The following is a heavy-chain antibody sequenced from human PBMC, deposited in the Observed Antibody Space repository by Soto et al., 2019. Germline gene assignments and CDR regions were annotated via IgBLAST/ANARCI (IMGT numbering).Heavy chain of an antibody. J-gene: IGHJ5*02. V-gene: IGHV4-31*03. CDR2: ISSSGST. CDR3: ARSGVTGIVIPSHWFAP. D-gene: IGHD2-21*02. Sequence: SETLSLTCTVSGDSIGGVGYWSWIRQFPGRGLERIGCISSSGSTYYNPALNNRISLSLDTSQNQFSLKLLSVTAADTAIYYCARSGVTGIVIPSHWFAPWGQGTLVTVSS. CDR1: GDSIGGVGY.